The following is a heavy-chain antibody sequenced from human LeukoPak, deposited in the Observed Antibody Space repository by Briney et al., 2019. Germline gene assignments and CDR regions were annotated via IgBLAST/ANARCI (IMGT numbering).Heavy chain of an antibody. D-gene: IGHD3-16*01. CDR1: GFIFSSYS. Sequence: GGSLRLSCAASGFIFSSYSMNWVRQAPGKGLEWVSSISSSSSYIYYADSVKGRFTISRDNAKNSLYLQMNSLRAEDTAVYYCAKDQGGNYYYYMDVWGKGTTVTVSS. J-gene: IGHJ6*03. V-gene: IGHV3-21*01. CDR2: ISSSSSYI. CDR3: AKDQGGNYYYYMDV.